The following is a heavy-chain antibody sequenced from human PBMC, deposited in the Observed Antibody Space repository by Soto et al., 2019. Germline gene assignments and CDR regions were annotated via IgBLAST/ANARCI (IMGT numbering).Heavy chain of an antibody. V-gene: IGHV4-34*01. J-gene: IGHJ4*02. CDR3: TRAPVSGSYCFDF. D-gene: IGHD1-26*01. Sequence: SETLSLTCAVYGGSFSGYYWSWIRQPPGKGLEWIGEINHSGSTNYNPSLKSRVTITVDTSKNQYSLKLSSVTAADTDVYYCTRAPVSGSYCFDFWGQGTPVTVSS. CDR1: GGSFSGYY. CDR2: INHSGST.